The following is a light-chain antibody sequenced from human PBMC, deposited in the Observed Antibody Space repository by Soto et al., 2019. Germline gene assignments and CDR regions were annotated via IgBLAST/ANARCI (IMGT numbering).Light chain of an antibody. CDR2: DAF. J-gene: IGKJ1*01. Sequence: EIVLTQSPGTLSLSPGERATLSCRASQSVSSNYLAWYQQRPGQAPRLLIYDAFSRAPGIPDRFSGSGSGTDFTLTISRLEPEDCAVYYCQQYQTSPRAFGQGTKVEIK. V-gene: IGKV3-20*01. CDR1: QSVSSNY. CDR3: QQYQTSPRA.